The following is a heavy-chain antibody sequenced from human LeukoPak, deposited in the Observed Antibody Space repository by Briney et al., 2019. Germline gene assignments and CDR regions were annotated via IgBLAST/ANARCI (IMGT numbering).Heavy chain of an antibody. V-gene: IGHV1-46*03. CDR1: GYTFTSYY. D-gene: IGHD3-22*01. Sequence: ASVKVSCKASGYTFTSYYMHWVRQAPGQGLEWMGIINPSGGSTSYAQKFQGRVTMTRDTSTSTVYMELSSLRSEDTAVYYCARDSINYESSGYYGDYWGQGTLVTVSS. J-gene: IGHJ4*02. CDR2: INPSGGST. CDR3: ARDSINYESSGYYGDY.